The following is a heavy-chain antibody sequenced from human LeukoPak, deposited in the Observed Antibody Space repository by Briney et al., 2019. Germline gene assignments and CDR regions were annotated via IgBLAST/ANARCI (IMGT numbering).Heavy chain of an antibody. CDR1: GGSFSGYY. CDR2: INHSGST. D-gene: IGHD6-19*01. J-gene: IGHJ4*02. V-gene: IGHV4-34*01. CDR3: ASRHMKQWLAIDY. Sequence: SETLSLTCAVYGGSFSGYYWSWIRQPPGKRLEWIGEINHSGSTNYNPSLKSRVTISVDTSKNQFSLKLSSVTAADTAVYYCASRHMKQWLAIDYWGQGTLVTVSS.